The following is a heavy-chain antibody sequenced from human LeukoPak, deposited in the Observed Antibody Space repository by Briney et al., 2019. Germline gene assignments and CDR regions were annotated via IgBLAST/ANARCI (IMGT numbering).Heavy chain of an antibody. CDR3: ARAPTVLVGYCSSSSCQADY. CDR2: MSGSGTST. Sequence: GGSLRLSCVASGFTFNNYAMSWVRQTPGRGLEWVSAMSGSGTSTYYVDSVKGRFTISRDNAENSLYLQMNSLRVEDTAVYYCARAPTVLVGYCSSSSCQADYWGQGTLVTVSS. J-gene: IGHJ4*02. D-gene: IGHD2-2*01. CDR1: GFTFNNYA. V-gene: IGHV3-23*01.